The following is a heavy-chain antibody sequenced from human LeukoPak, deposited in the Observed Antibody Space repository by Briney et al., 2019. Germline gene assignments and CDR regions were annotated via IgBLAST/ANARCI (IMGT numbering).Heavy chain of an antibody. CDR3: ARGPRGIVATID. CDR2: ISSSSSYI. V-gene: IGHV3-21*01. J-gene: IGHJ4*02. CDR1: GFTFSNYN. Sequence: GGSLRLSCAASGFTFSNYNMNWVRQAPGKGLEWVSSISSSSSYIYYADSVKGRFTISRDNAKNSLYLQMNSLRAEDTAVYYCARGPRGIVATIDWGQGTLVTVSS. D-gene: IGHD5-12*01.